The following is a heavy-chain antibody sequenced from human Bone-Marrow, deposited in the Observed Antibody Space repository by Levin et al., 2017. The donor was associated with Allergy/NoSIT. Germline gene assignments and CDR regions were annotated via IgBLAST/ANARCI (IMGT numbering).Heavy chain of an antibody. CDR2: ISLDGNTQ. Sequence: LSLPCAVSGFPFRNSAMHWVRQAPGRGLEWVAFISLDGNTQYYADSVKGRFTVSRDNSNNTLHLQMNSLRVEDTAIYFCAKDAYTCSGGSCYFFDYWGQGGLVTVSS. V-gene: IGHV3-30*18. J-gene: IGHJ4*02. CDR1: GFPFRNSA. CDR3: AKDAYTCSGGSCYFFDY. D-gene: IGHD2-15*01.